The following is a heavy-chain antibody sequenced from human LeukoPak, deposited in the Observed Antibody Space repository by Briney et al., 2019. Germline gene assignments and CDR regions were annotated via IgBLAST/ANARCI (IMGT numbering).Heavy chain of an antibody. Sequence: GGSLRLSCAASGFTLSSYGMHWVRQAPGKGLEWVAVISYDGSNKYYADSVKGRFTISRDNAKNSLYLEMNNLRAEDTAIYYCATSYDSSGNNWGQGTLVTVSS. CDR2: ISYDGSNK. V-gene: IGHV3-30*03. CDR1: GFTLSSYG. D-gene: IGHD3-22*01. J-gene: IGHJ4*02. CDR3: ATSYDSSGNN.